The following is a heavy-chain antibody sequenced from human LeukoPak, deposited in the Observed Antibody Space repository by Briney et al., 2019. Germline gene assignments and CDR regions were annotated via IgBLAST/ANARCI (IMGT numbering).Heavy chain of an antibody. CDR2: ISYDGSSK. Sequence: GGSLRLSCVASGLTFSSYAMHWVRQAPGKGLEWVAVISYDGSSKYYADSVKGRFTISRDNSKNTLYLQMNSLRPEDTAVYYCARGDYGDYVWGQGTLVTVSS. D-gene: IGHD4-17*01. CDR3: ARGDYGDYV. CDR1: GLTFSSYA. J-gene: IGHJ4*02. V-gene: IGHV3-30-3*01.